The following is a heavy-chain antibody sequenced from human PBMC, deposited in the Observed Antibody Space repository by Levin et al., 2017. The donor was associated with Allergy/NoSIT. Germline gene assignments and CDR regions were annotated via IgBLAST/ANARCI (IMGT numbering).Heavy chain of an antibody. J-gene: IGHJ5*02. V-gene: IGHV1-8*01. CDR3: ARMGYYYGSEKHVNWFDP. D-gene: IGHD3-10*01. Sequence: ASVKVSCKASGYTFTSYDINWVRQATGQGLEWMGWMNPNSGNTGYAQKFQGRVTMTRNTSITTAYMELSSLRSEDTAVYYCARMGYYYGSEKHVNWFDPWGQGTLVTVSS. CDR1: GYTFTSYD. CDR2: MNPNSGNT.